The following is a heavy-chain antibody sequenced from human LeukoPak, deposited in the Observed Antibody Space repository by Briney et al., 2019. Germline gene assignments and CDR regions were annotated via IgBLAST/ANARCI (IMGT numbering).Heavy chain of an antibody. J-gene: IGHJ4*02. CDR1: GYSFSSYW. CDR3: ARHLVVDSHSAMGY. V-gene: IGHV5-51*01. Sequence: GESLKISCKGFGYSFSSYWIGWVRQMPGKGLEWMGIIFPGDSDTRYSPSFQGQVTISADKSISTAYLQWSSLKASDTAMYYCARHLVVDSHSAMGYWGQGTLVTVSS. CDR2: IFPGDSDT. D-gene: IGHD2-21*01.